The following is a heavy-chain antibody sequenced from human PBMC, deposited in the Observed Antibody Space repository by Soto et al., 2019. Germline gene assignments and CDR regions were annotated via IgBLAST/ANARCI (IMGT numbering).Heavy chain of an antibody. V-gene: IGHV1-69*13. D-gene: IGHD3-22*01. CDR2: IIPIFGTA. J-gene: IGHJ4*02. Sequence: GASVKVSCKASGGTFSSYAISWVRQAPGQGLEWMGGIIPIFGTANYAQKFQGRVTITAAESTSTAYMELSSLRSEDTAVYYCARSSGFPHYWFDYWGQGTLVTVSS. CDR3: ARSSGFPHYWFDY. CDR1: GGTFSSYA.